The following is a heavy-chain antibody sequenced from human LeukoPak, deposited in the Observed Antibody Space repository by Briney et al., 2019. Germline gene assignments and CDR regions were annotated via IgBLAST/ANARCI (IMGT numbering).Heavy chain of an antibody. J-gene: IGHJ4*02. V-gene: IGHV3-30*04. CDR3: AKDGRWLQLEYYFDY. D-gene: IGHD5-24*01. CDR2: VSYDGSNK. Sequence: GGSLRLSCAASGFTFSSYAMHWVRQAPGKGLEWVALVSYDGSNKYYADSVKARFTISRDNAKNSLYLQMNSLRAEDTAFYYCAKDGRWLQLEYYFDYWGQGTLVTVSS. CDR1: GFTFSSYA.